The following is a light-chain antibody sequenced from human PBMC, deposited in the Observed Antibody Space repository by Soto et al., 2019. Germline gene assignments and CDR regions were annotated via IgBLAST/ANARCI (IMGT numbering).Light chain of an antibody. V-gene: IGKV1-12*01. J-gene: IGKJ4*01. CDR3: QETTSFPLT. CDR2: AAS. Sequence: DIQMTQSPSFVAAAVGDRVTITCRASQRISSWLAWYQHKPGRAPKLLIHAASSLESGVPSRFSGSGSGTDFTLTISSLPPEDFATYYCQETTSFPLTFGGGTKVEIK. CDR1: QRISSW.